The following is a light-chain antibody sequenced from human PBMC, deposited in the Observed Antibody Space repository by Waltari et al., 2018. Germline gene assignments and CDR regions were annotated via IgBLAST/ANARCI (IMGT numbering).Light chain of an antibody. Sequence: QSVLTQPPSASGTPGQRVTLSCSGSSANIGSNTVKWYQHLPGTAPKVLIYSHDQRPSGVPDRFSGAKAGTSASLTISGVQAEDEADYYCAAWDDSLTGWVFGGGTKLAVL. J-gene: IGLJ3*02. CDR2: SHD. CDR1: SANIGSNT. V-gene: IGLV1-44*01. CDR3: AAWDDSLTGWV.